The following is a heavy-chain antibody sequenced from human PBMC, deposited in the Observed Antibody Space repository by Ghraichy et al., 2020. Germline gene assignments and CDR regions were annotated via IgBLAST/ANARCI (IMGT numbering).Heavy chain of an antibody. J-gene: IGHJ4*02. Sequence: SQTRSLTCTVSGGSISNEHWNWVRQPPGKGLEWIAYLFNDGSTSYNPSLKNRVTISLDRSQNQLSLRLTSVTAADTAVYFCARSLSGLDSGDYWGQGTLVTVSS. CDR2: LFNDGST. CDR3: ARSLSGLDSGDY. CDR1: GGSISNEH. V-gene: IGHV4-59*01. D-gene: IGHD2-2*03.